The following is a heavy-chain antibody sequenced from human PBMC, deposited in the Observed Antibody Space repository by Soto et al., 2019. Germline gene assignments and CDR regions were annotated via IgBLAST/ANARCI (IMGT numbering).Heavy chain of an antibody. Sequence: EVQLVESGGGLVQPGGSLRLSCAASGFSVSSDFMIWVRQAPRKGLDWVSSIYPDDRTFHAESVKGRFTISRDSSKNTLYLQMNSLRVEDTAVYYCASRGDWGQGALVTVSS. V-gene: IGHV3-66*01. CDR1: GFSVSSDF. D-gene: IGHD2-21*01. CDR3: ASRGD. CDR2: IYPDDRT. J-gene: IGHJ4*02.